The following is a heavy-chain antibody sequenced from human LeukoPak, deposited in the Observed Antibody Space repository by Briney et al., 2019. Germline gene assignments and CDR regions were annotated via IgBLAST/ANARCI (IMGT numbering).Heavy chain of an antibody. D-gene: IGHD1-1*01. V-gene: IGHV4-38-2*01. J-gene: IGHJ5*02. CDR3: AKAGTTGIHHWFDP. CDR1: GYSISNDYY. Sequence: PSETLSLTCVVSGYSISNDYYWGWIRQPPGKGLEWIGNIYHSGGSYYNPSLKSRVTILVDTSKNQFSLKLSSVTAADTAVYYCAKAGTTGIHHWFDPWGQGDLVTVSS. CDR2: IYHSGGS.